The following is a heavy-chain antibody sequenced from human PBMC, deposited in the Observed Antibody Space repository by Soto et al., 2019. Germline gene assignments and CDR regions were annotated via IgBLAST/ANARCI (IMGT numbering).Heavy chain of an antibody. CDR1: GFTFSSYA. CDR2: ISGSGGST. J-gene: IGHJ3*02. CDR3: AKDRVTVVGYDAFDI. V-gene: IGHV3-23*01. D-gene: IGHD6-19*01. Sequence: PGGSLRLSCAASGFTFSSYAMSWVRQAPGKGLEWVSAISGSGGSTYYEASVKGRFIISRDNSKNTLYLQMNSLRAEDTAVYYCAKDRVTVVGYDAFDIWGQGTMVTVSS.